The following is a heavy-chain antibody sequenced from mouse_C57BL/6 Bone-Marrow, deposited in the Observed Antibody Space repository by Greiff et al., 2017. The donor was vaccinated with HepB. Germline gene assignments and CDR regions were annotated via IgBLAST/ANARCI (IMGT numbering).Heavy chain of an antibody. D-gene: IGHD2-1*01. V-gene: IGHV1-64*01. Sequence: QVQLQQSGAELVKPGASVKLSCKASGYTFTSYWMHWVKQRPGQGLEWIGMIHPNSGSTNYNEKFKSKATLTVDKSSSTAYMQLSSLTSEDSAVYYGESNYDYAMDYWGQEPAVPVPS. CDR2: IHPNSGST. CDR1: GYTFTSYW. J-gene: IGHJ4*01. CDR3: ESNYDYAMDY.